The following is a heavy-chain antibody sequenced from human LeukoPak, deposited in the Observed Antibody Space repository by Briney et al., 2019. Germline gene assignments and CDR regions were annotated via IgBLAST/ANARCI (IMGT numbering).Heavy chain of an antibody. D-gene: IGHD6-13*01. CDR1: GFTFSSYW. V-gene: IGHV3-7*01. CDR3: AMYSTRRNYFDY. Sequence: PGRSLRLSCAASGFTFSSYWMSWVRQAPGKGLEWVANIKQDGSEKYYVDSVKGRFTISRDNAKNSLYLQMNSLRAEDTAVYYCAMYSTRRNYFDYWGQGTLVTVSS. J-gene: IGHJ4*02. CDR2: IKQDGSEK.